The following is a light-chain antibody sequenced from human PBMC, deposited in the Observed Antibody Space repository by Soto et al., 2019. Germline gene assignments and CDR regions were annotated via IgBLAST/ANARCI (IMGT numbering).Light chain of an antibody. CDR2: GAS. CDR1: QTIYNY. J-gene: IGKJ2*01. Sequence: DIQMTQSPSYLPTSVGDRVTITCRASQTIYNYVTWYQQKPGKAPRLLIFGASRVQNGIPSRFSGSGSGSDFTLTINDVQPEDFASYFCQHTYNAPRTFGQGTTLNI. V-gene: IGKV1-39*01. CDR3: QHTYNAPRT.